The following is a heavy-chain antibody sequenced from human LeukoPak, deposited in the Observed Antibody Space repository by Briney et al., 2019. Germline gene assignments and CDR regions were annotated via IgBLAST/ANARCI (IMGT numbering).Heavy chain of an antibody. Sequence: ASVKVSCKASGYTFTGYYMYWVRQAPGQGLEWMGWINPNSGGTNYAQKFQGRVTMTRDTSISTAYMELSRLRSDDTAVYYCVRVGRRDGYNRYGMDVWGQGTTVTVSS. J-gene: IGHJ6*02. CDR2: INPNSGGT. D-gene: IGHD5-24*01. CDR1: GYTFTGYY. V-gene: IGHV1-2*02. CDR3: VRVGRRDGYNRYGMDV.